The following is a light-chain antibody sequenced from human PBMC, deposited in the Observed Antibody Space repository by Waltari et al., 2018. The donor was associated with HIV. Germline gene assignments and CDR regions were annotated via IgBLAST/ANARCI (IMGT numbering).Light chain of an antibody. V-gene: IGLV6-57*01. Sequence: NFMLTQPHSVSASPGETVTISCTHSSGSVAANFVQWFQQPPGSSPTTVIYEDNERPSGVPGRVSGSIDSSSSAASFTAFLTISGLKTEDEAVYYCQSYDSDSRVFGGGTRLTVL. J-gene: IGLJ3*02. CDR1: SGSVAANF. CDR2: EDN. CDR3: QSYDSDSRV.